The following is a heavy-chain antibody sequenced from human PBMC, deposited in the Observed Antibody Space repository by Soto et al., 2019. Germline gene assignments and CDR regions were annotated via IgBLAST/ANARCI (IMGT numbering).Heavy chain of an antibody. Sequence: GASVKVSCKASGGTFSSYAISWVRQAPGQGLEWMGGIIPIFGTANYAQKFQGRVTITADESTSTAYMELSSLRSEDTAVYYCARWQQLVTQCFDPWGKGTLVTVSS. CDR2: IIPIFGTA. D-gene: IGHD6-13*01. J-gene: IGHJ5*02. CDR1: GGTFSSYA. CDR3: ARWQQLVTQCFDP. V-gene: IGHV1-69*13.